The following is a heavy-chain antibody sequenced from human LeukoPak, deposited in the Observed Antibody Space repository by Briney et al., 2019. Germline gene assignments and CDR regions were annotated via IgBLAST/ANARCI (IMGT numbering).Heavy chain of an antibody. CDR1: GYTFTGYY. Sequence: ASVKVSCKASGYTFTGYYMHWVRQAPGQGLEWMGWISTYNGKTNYAQKIQGRVTMTTDTSTGTAYMELRSLRSDDTAVYYCARKSGGAYYDSIGYYSAFAFDIWGQGTMVTVSS. CDR2: ISTYNGKT. J-gene: IGHJ3*02. V-gene: IGHV1-18*04. D-gene: IGHD3-22*01. CDR3: ARKSGGAYYDSIGYYSAFAFDI.